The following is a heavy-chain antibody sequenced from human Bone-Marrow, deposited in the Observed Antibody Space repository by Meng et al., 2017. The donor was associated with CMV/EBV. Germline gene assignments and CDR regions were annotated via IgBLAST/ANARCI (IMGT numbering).Heavy chain of an antibody. CDR2: ISYDGSNK. V-gene: IGHV3-30-3*01. CDR1: GFTFSSYA. J-gene: IGHJ4*02. CDR3: AKERGRYVRSGYYPDY. Sequence: GGSLRLSCAASGFTFSSYAMHWVRQAPGKGLEWVAVISYDGSNKYYADSVKGRFTISRDNSKNTLYLQMNSLRAEDTAVYYCAKERGRYVRSGYYPDYWGQGTLVTVSS. D-gene: IGHD3-16*01.